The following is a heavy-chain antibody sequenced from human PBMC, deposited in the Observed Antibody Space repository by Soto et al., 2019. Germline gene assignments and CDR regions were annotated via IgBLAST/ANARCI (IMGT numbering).Heavy chain of an antibody. CDR3: AHRLRWLANFDY. Sequence: QITLKESGPTLVKPTQTLTLTCTFSGFSLTTSGVGVGWIRQPPGKALEWLALIYWNDEKRYSTSLKSRLTITKDTSRNQVVLTMTNMDPVDTATYYCAHRLRWLANFDYWGQGTLVTVSS. CDR1: GFSLTTSGVG. V-gene: IGHV2-5*01. D-gene: IGHD6-19*01. J-gene: IGHJ4*02. CDR2: IYWNDEK.